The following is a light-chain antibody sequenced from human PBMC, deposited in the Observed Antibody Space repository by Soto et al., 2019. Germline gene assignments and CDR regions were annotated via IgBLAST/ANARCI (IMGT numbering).Light chain of an antibody. CDR1: QTLFTY. CDR3: QQNYITPPFT. V-gene: IGKV1-39*01. CDR2: DAS. J-gene: IGKJ4*01. Sequence: DIQMTQSPSSLSASVGDRVTITCRASQTLFTYLNWYQHKPGKAPKLLVYDASTLQSGVPSRFSASGSGTDFTLTICNLQPEDFATYYCQQNYITPPFTFGGGTKVE.